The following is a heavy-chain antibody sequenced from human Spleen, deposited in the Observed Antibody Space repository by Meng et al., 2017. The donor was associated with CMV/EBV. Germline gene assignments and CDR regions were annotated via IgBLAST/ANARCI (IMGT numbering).Heavy chain of an antibody. D-gene: IGHD3/OR15-3a*01. CDR2: INSDGSST. CDR3: ARRGYDFWSGYYTQFDC. V-gene: IGHV3-74*01. Sequence: GESLKISCAASGFTFSSYWMHWVRQAPGKGLVWVSRINSDGSSTSYADSVKGRFTISRDNAKNTLYLQMNRLRAEDTAVYYCARRGYDFWSGYYTQFDCWGQGTLVSVSS. J-gene: IGHJ4*02. CDR1: GFTFSSYW.